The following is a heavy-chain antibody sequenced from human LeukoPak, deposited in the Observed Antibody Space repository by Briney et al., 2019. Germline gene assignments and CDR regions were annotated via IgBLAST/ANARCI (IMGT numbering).Heavy chain of an antibody. Sequence: PGGSLRLSCAASGFTFGSYAMSWVRQAPGKGLEWVSSISGSGDGTYYANSVKGRFTISRDNDRNTVYLQMNSLRGEDTAVYYCARGGRGTYLNDYWGQGTLVTVSS. CDR3: ARGGRGTYLNDY. CDR2: ISGSGDGT. V-gene: IGHV3-23*01. CDR1: GFTFGSYA. D-gene: IGHD1-26*01. J-gene: IGHJ4*02.